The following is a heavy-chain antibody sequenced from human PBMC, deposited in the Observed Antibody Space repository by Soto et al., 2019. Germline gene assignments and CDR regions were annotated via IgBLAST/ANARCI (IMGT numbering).Heavy chain of an antibody. D-gene: IGHD2-15*01. CDR2: ISDSDGST. J-gene: IGHJ4*02. Sequence: EVQLLESGGGLVQPGGSLTLSCAASGFTFSTYAMTWVRQAPGKGLEWVSTISDSDGSTYYADSVKGRFTISRDNSKNTVSLQMNSLRAEDTAVYYCAKEVEGGWYSFDYWGQGTLVTVSS. V-gene: IGHV3-23*01. CDR1: GFTFSTYA. CDR3: AKEVEGGWYSFDY.